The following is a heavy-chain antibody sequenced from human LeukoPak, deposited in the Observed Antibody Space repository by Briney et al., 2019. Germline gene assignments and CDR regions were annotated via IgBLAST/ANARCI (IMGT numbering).Heavy chain of an antibody. CDR1: GFTFDDYA. J-gene: IGHJ6*02. CDR2: ISGNSGTI. D-gene: IGHD3-10*01. V-gene: IGHV3-9*01. Sequence: GRSLRLSCAASGFTFDDYAMHWVRHAPAEGLEWVSGISGNSGTIGYADSVKGRFTISRDNDKDSLYLQMNSLRPEDTALYYCAKEMVRGVIIIGRGMDVWGQGTTVTVSS. CDR3: AKEMVRGVIIIGRGMDV.